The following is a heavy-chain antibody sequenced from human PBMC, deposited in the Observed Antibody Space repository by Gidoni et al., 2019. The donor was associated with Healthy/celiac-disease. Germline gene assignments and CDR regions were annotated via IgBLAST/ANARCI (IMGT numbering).Heavy chain of an antibody. CDR1: GFTFSSYA. Sequence: EVQLLESGGGLVQPGGSLRLSCAGSGFTFSSYAMSWVRQAPGKGLGWVSAISGSGGSTYYEDSVKGRFTISSDNSKNTLYLQMNSLRAEDTAVYYCAKAGLWLLSQDSCGGDYWGQGTLVTVSS. J-gene: IGHJ4*02. D-gene: IGHD3-3*01. V-gene: IGHV3-23*01. CDR3: AKAGLWLLSQDSCGGDY. CDR2: ISGSGGST.